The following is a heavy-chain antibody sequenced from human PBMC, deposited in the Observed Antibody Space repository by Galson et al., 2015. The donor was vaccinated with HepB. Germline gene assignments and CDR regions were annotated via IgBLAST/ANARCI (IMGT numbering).Heavy chain of an antibody. Sequence: SLRLPCAASGFTFRSYAMPWVRQAPRKGLEGGAVISYDGSNKYFADSVKGRFTISRDNSKDTLYLQMNSLRAEDMAVYYCARDVGSGSYYSQPSPRGGFDYWGQGTLVTVSS. D-gene: IGHD1-26*01. CDR1: GFTFRSYA. J-gene: IGHJ4*02. CDR2: ISYDGSNK. V-gene: IGHV3-30-3*01. CDR3: ARDVGSGSYYSQPSPRGGFDY.